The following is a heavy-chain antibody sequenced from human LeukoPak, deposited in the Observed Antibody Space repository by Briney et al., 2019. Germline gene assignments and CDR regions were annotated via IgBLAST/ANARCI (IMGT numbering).Heavy chain of an antibody. CDR2: IYYSGST. V-gene: IGHV4-59*12. Sequence: SETLSLTCTVSGGSISSYYWSWIRQPPGKGLEWIGSIYYSGSTYYNPSLKSRVTMSVDTSKNQFSVKLNSVIAADTAMYYCARGVYLGNGYYFDYWGQGTLVTVSS. CDR3: ARGVYLGNGYYFDY. D-gene: IGHD2-8*01. CDR1: GGSISSYY. J-gene: IGHJ4*02.